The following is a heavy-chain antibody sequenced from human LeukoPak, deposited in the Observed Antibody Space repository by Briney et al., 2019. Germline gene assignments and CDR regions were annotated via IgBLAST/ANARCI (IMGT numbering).Heavy chain of an antibody. CDR2: ISYDGSNK. CDR1: GFTFSSYG. V-gene: IGHV3-30*18. J-gene: IGHJ3*02. Sequence: GGSLRLSCAASGFTFSSYGMHWVRQAPGKGLEWVAVISYDGSNKYYADSVKGRFTISRDNSKNTLYLQMNSLRAEDTAVYYCAKDQGAAAGTGDAFDIWGQGTMVTVSS. CDR3: AKDQGAAAGTGDAFDI. D-gene: IGHD6-13*01.